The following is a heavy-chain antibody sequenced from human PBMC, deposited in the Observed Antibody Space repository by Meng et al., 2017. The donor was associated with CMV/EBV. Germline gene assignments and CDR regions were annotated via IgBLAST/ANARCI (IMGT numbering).Heavy chain of an antibody. CDR1: EFIFSNYW. Sequence: GESLKISCAASEFIFSNYWMSWVRQAPGKGLEWVANINLDGSEKYSVDSVKGRFTISRDNGKNLLFLQMNSLRAEDSAVYYCARVSLRVVPAASYYYYYGMDVWGQGTTVTVSS. CDR2: INLDGSEK. V-gene: IGHV3-7*01. CDR3: ARVSLRVVPAASYYYYYGMDV. J-gene: IGHJ6*02. D-gene: IGHD2-2*01.